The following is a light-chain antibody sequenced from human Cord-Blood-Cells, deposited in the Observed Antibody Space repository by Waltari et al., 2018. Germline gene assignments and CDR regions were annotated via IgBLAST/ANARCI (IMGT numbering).Light chain of an antibody. Sequence: SYELTQPPSVSVSTGQTARTTCSGDALPTKYAYWYQQKSGQAPVLVIYEDSKRPSGIPERFSGSSSGTMAILTISGAQGDDEADYYCYSTDSSGNHWVFGGGTNLTVL. V-gene: IGLV3-10*01. CDR2: EDS. CDR1: ALPTKY. CDR3: YSTDSSGNHWV. J-gene: IGLJ3*02.